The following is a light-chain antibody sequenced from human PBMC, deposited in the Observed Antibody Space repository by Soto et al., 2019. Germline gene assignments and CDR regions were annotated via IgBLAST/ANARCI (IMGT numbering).Light chain of an antibody. CDR2: DAS. J-gene: IGKJ5*01. V-gene: IGKV3-11*01. Sequence: EIVLTQSPGTLSLSPGERATLSCRASQSVSTYLAWYQQKPGLAPRLVIYDASNRATGIPARFSGSGSGTDYTHTISRQEPEDFTVYYCQQRSTWPLITFGQGTRLEIK. CDR3: QQRSTWPLIT. CDR1: QSVSTY.